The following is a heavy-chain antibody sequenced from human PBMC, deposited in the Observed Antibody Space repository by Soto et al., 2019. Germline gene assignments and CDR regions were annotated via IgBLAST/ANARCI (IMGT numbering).Heavy chain of an antibody. CDR2: ITSDGKSK. J-gene: IGHJ5*02. V-gene: IGHV3-74*01. CDR1: GFNFSNHW. D-gene: IGHD2-21*02. CDR3: ARESGDWPLNWFDP. Sequence: VHLVESGGGLVQPGGSLRLSCAASGFNFSNHWMHWVRQRPPEGLVWVSRITSDGKSKAYAESVKGRFAISRDNAKNTLYLQMNGLTAEDTAVYYCARESGDWPLNWFDPWGQGTLVTVSS.